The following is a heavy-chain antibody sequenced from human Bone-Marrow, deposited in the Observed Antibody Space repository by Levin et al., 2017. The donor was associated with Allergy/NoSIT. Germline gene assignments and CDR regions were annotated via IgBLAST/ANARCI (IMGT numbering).Heavy chain of an antibody. CDR3: ARFPSDTAMVKVGGYNYQVWLRQRGWFDP. D-gene: IGHD5-18*01. J-gene: IGHJ5*02. CDR2: IYYSGST. Sequence: SETLSLTCTVSGGSISSSSYYWGWIRQPPGKGLEWIGSIYYSGSTYYNPSLKSRVTISVDTSKNQFSLKLSSVTAADTAVYYCARFPSDTAMVKVGGYNYQVWLRQRGWFDPWGQGTLVTVSS. CDR1: GGSISSSSYY. V-gene: IGHV4-39*01.